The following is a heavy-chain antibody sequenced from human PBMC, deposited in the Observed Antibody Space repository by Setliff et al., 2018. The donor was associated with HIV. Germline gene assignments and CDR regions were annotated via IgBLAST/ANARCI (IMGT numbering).Heavy chain of an antibody. D-gene: IGHD3-22*01. CDR2: ISASLSYI. V-gene: IGHV3-21*01. Sequence: PGGSLRLSCAASGFSFSKYTMKWVRQAPGKGLEWVSSISASLSYIRYVDSVRGRFTISRDNAKNSLYLQMNSLRAEDTAVYYCARPQGSYDSSGYYNYWGRGTLVTVSS. CDR3: ARPQGSYDSSGYYNY. CDR1: GFSFSKYT. J-gene: IGHJ4*02.